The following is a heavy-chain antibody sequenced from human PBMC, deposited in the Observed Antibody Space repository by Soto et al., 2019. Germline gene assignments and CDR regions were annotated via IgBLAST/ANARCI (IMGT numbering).Heavy chain of an antibody. CDR2: IIPISGTA. D-gene: IGHD2-2*01. J-gene: IGHJ6*02. V-gene: IGHV1-69*01. CDR1: GGTFSSYA. CDR3: ARSQGSSTSLEIYYYYYYGMDV. Sequence: QVQLVQSGAEVKKPGSSVKVSCKASGGTFSSYAISWVRQAPGPGLEWMGGIIPISGTANYAQKFQGRVTINADESTSTAYMELSSLRSEDTAVYYCARSQGSSTSLEIYYYYYYGMDVWGQGTTVTVSS.